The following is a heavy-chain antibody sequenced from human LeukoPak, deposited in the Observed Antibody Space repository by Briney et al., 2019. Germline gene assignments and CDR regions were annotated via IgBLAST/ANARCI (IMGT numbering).Heavy chain of an antibody. D-gene: IGHD6-19*01. Sequence: GGSLRLSCAASGFTFSSYGMHWVRQAPGKGLEWVAFIRYDGSNKYYADSVKGRFTISRDNSKNTLYLQMNSLRAEDTAVYYCAKAREYSSGWYEYWGQGTLVTVSS. CDR2: IRYDGSNK. V-gene: IGHV3-30*02. CDR3: AKAREYSSGWYEY. CDR1: GFTFSSYG. J-gene: IGHJ4*02.